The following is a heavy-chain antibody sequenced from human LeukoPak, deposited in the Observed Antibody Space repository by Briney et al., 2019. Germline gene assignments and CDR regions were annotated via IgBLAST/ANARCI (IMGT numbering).Heavy chain of an antibody. CDR2: ISCSGCTI. CDR3: AQIYTYGSSQFDY. J-gene: IGHJ4*02. D-gene: IGHD5-18*01. CDR1: GFTFSNYE. V-gene: IGHV3-48*03. Sequence: GGPLRLSCAASGFTFSNYEMNWVRQAPGKGLEGVSYISCSGCTIYYADSVKGRFTISRDNAKNSLYLQMNSLRAEDTAVYYCAQIYTYGSSQFDYWGQGTLVTDS.